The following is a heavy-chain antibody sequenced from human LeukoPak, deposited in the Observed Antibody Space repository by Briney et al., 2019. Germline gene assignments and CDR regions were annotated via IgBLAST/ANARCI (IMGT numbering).Heavy chain of an antibody. Sequence: GRSLTLSRAPAGLTFSNNAMNSVRQAPGKWLEWVSSIGGSRGNTYYADSVRGRFTISRDNSKNTLYLQMNSLGAEDTAVYYCAKDRDDYGDPDAFDIWGQGTMVTVSS. D-gene: IGHD4-17*01. CDR3: AKDRDDYGDPDAFDI. J-gene: IGHJ3*02. CDR1: GLTFSNNA. CDR2: IGGSRGNT. V-gene: IGHV3-23*01.